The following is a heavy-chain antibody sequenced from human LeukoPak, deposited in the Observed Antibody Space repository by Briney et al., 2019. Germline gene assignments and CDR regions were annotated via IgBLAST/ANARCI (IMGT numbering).Heavy chain of an antibody. V-gene: IGHV4-31*03. CDR1: GGSISSGGYY. CDR3: ARVTTHSSGRGVDY. CDR2: IYYSGST. Sequence: SETLSLTCTVSGGSISSGGYYWSWIRHHPGKGLEWIGYIYYSGSTYYNPSLKSRVTISVDTSKNQFSLKLSSVTAADTAVYYCARVTTHSSGRGVDYWGQGTLVTVSS. D-gene: IGHD3-22*01. J-gene: IGHJ4*02.